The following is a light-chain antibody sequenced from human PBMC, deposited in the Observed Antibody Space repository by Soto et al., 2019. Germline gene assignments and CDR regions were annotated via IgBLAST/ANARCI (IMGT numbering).Light chain of an antibody. Sequence: QSVLTQPASVSGSPGQSITISCTGTSSDVGSYNYVSWYQQHPGKAPKLMIYEVSDRPSGISSRFSGSKSGNTASLTISGLQTEDEAEYYCSSYTSSSTLFVNGTMGTVL. CDR1: SSDVGSYNY. CDR2: EVS. V-gene: IGLV2-14*01. CDR3: SSYTSSSTL. J-gene: IGLJ1*01.